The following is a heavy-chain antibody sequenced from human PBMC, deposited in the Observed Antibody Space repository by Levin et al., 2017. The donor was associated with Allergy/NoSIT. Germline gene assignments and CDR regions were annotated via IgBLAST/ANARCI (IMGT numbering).Heavy chain of an antibody. CDR2: INPNSGGT. D-gene: IGHD3-10*01. CDR1: GYTFTGYY. V-gene: IGHV1-2*02. Sequence: GESLKISCKASGYTFTGYYMHWVRQAPGQGLEWMGWINPNSGGTNYAQKFQGRVTMTRDTSISTAYMELSRLRSDDTAVYYCARESRSGSAFDIWGQGTMVTVSS. J-gene: IGHJ3*02. CDR3: ARESRSGSAFDI.